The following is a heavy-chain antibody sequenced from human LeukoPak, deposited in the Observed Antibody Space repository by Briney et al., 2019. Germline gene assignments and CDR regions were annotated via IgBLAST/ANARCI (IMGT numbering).Heavy chain of an antibody. D-gene: IGHD6-19*01. CDR1: GYTFTSYG. J-gene: IGHJ4*02. Sequence: ASVKVSCKASGYTFTSYGISWVRQAPGQGLEWMGWISAYNGNTNYAQKFQGRVTMTRDTSTSTVYMELSSLRSEDTAVYYCARDNWGAVAGSFDYWGQGTLVTVSS. V-gene: IGHV1-18*01. CDR2: ISAYNGNT. CDR3: ARDNWGAVAGSFDY.